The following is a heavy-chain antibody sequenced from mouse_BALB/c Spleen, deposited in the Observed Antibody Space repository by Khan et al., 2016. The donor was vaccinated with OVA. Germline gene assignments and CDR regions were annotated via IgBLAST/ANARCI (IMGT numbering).Heavy chain of an antibody. CDR1: GYTFTDYA. J-gene: IGHJ2*01. Sequence: QVQLQQSGPELVRPGVSVKISCKGSGYTFTDYAMYWVKQSHAESLEWIGLISTYSGNTNYNQKFKGKATMTVDKSSTTAYMELARLTSEDSAISYFARPAYDGYYDVWGQGTTLTASS. D-gene: IGHD2-3*01. CDR3: ARPAYDGYYDV. V-gene: IGHV1S137*01. CDR2: ISTYSGNT.